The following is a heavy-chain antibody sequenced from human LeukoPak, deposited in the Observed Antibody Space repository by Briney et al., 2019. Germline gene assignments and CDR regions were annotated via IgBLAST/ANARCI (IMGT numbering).Heavy chain of an antibody. D-gene: IGHD4-17*01. CDR3: ARGNGDFPY. J-gene: IGHJ4*02. CDR2: IYHSGST. CDR1: GGSIRSSSYY. Sequence: PSETLSLTCTVSGGSIRSSSYYWGWMRQPPGKGLEWIGSIYHSGSTYYNPSLKSRVTMSVDTSKNQFSLQLTSVTAADTAVYYCARGNGDFPYWGQGTVVTVSS. V-gene: IGHV4-39*07.